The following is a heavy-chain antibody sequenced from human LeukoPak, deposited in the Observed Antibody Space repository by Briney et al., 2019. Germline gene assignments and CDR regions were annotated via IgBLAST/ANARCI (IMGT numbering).Heavy chain of an antibody. V-gene: IGHV3-21*01. CDR1: GFTFSTSA. CDR3: TRDPLRYLRVGHYDY. Sequence: PGGSLRLSCAASGFTFSTSAMNWVRQVPGKGLEWVSSIDYDNSHIYYAASVRGRFTISRDNARDSVYLQMDSLRVEDTAVYYCTRDPLRYLRVGHYDYWGQGTLVAVSS. J-gene: IGHJ4*02. D-gene: IGHD3-9*01. CDR2: IDYDNSHI.